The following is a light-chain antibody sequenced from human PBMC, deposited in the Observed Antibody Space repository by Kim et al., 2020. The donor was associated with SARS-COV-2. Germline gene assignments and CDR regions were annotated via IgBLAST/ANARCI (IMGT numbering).Light chain of an antibody. CDR2: GAS. Sequence: SPGDRATPSCRASQSVSSTYLAWYQQKPGQAPRLLIYGASSRATGIPDMFSGSGSGTDFTLTITRLEPEDFAVYYCQQYSSSPATFGQGTKVDIK. CDR3: QQYSSSPAT. J-gene: IGKJ1*01. CDR1: QSVSSTY. V-gene: IGKV3-20*01.